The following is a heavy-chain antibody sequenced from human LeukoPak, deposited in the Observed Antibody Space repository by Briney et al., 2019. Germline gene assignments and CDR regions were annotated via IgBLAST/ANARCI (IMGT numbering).Heavy chain of an antibody. J-gene: IGHJ1*01. CDR2: INHSGST. CDR1: GGSFSGYY. V-gene: IGHV4-34*01. CDR3: VRGPLTTYDGSGYLTY. Sequence: SETLSLTCAVYGGSFSGYYWSWIRQPPGKGLEWIGKINHSGSTNYNPSLKSRVTISVDTSKNQFSLKLSSVTAADTAVYYCVRGPLTTYDGSGYLTYWGQGTLVTVS. D-gene: IGHD3-22*01.